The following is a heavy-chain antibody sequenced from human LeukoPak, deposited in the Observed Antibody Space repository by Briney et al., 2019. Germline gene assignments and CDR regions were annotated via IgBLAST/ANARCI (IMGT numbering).Heavy chain of an antibody. J-gene: IGHJ4*02. V-gene: IGHV4-59*01. CDR3: ARGGAFDY. Sequence: ESSETLSLTCTVSGGSISSYYWSWIRQPPGKGLEWIGYIYYSGSTNYNPSLKGRVTISVDTSKNQFSLKLSSVTAADTAVYYCARGGAFDYWGQGTLVTVSS. CDR1: GGSISSYY. CDR2: IYYSGST.